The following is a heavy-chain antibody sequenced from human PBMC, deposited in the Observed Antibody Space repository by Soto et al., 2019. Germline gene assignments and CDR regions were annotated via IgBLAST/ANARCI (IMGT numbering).Heavy chain of an antibody. J-gene: IGHJ5*02. V-gene: IGHV6-1*01. Sequence: SRTLSLTCAISVDSVSSNSAAWNWIRQSPSRGLEWLGRTYYRSKWYNDYAVSVKSRITINPDTSKNQFSLQLNSVTPEDTAVYYCARDRSSSWYREFWFDPWGQGTLVTVSS. CDR3: ARDRSSSWYREFWFDP. CDR1: VDSVSSNSAA. CDR2: TYYRSKWYN. D-gene: IGHD6-13*01.